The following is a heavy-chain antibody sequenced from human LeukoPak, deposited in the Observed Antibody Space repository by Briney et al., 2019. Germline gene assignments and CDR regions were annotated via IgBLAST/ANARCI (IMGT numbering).Heavy chain of an antibody. CDR2: ISSDGSTT. V-gene: IGHV3-74*01. CDR3: ARSISWHDGWFDP. Sequence: GGSLRLSCAASGFIFSNYWMYWVRQAPGEGLVWVSRISSDGSTTANADSVRGRFTISRDNTKSTLYLQMNRLRAEDTAVYFCARSISWHDGWFDPWGQGTLVTVSS. J-gene: IGHJ5*02. CDR1: GFIFSNYW. D-gene: IGHD2-2*01.